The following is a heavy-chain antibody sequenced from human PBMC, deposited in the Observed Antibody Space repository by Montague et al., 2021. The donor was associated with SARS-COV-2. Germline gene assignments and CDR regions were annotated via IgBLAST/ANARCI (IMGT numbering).Heavy chain of an antibody. CDR3: ARGSGWMGDAFDI. V-gene: IGHV4-59*01. D-gene: IGHD6-19*01. CDR1: GGSISSYY. Sequence: SETLSLTCTVSGGSISSYYWSWIRQPPGKGLEWVGYIYYSGSTNYNPSLKIRVTISVGTSKNQFSLKLSSATAADTAVYYCARGSGWMGDAFDIWGQGTMVTVSS. J-gene: IGHJ3*02. CDR2: IYYSGST.